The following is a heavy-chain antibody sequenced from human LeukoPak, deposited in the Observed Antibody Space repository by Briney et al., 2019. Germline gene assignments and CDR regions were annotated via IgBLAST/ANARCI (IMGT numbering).Heavy chain of an antibody. CDR3: AKDLGLSVGDYYDSSGYYSASAFDI. Sequence: PGGSLRLSCAASGFTFSSYWMGWVRQAPGKGLEWVANIKPDGSDKYYADSVKGRFTISRDNAKNSLYLQMNSLRAEDTALYYCAKDLGLSVGDYYDSSGYYSASAFDIWGQGTMVTVSS. J-gene: IGHJ3*02. D-gene: IGHD3-22*01. V-gene: IGHV3-7*03. CDR2: IKPDGSDK. CDR1: GFTFSSYW.